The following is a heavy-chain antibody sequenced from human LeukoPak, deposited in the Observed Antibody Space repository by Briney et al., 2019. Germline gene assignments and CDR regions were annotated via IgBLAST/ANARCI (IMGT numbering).Heavy chain of an antibody. Sequence: PGGSLRLSCAASGFTFSSYEMNWVRQAPGKGLEWVSYISSSGSTIYYADSVKGRFTISRDNAKNSLYLQMNSLRAEDTAVYYCARGGSDFWSGYFDYWGQGTLVTVSS. D-gene: IGHD3-3*01. V-gene: IGHV3-48*03. CDR2: ISSSGSTI. CDR3: ARGGSDFWSGYFDY. J-gene: IGHJ4*02. CDR1: GFTFSSYE.